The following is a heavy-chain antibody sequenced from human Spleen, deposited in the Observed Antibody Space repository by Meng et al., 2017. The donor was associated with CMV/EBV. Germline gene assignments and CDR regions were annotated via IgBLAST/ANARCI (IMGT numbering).Heavy chain of an antibody. V-gene: IGHV1-46*01. CDR2: INPSGGST. Sequence: ASVKVSCKASGYTFSTYNMHWVRQAPGQGLEWMGIINPSGGSTTYAQKFQGRVTMTRDTSTSTVYMELSFLRSEDTALYYCTKDHLPHYYDSSGFDYWGQGTLVTVSS. J-gene: IGHJ4*02. CDR1: GYTFSTYN. CDR3: TKDHLPHYYDSSGFDY. D-gene: IGHD3-22*01.